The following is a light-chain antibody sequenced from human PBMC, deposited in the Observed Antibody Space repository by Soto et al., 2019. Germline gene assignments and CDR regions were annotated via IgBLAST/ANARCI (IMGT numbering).Light chain of an antibody. J-gene: IGKJ1*01. V-gene: IGKV3-15*01. Sequence: EIVMTQSPVTLSVSPGDRATLSCRASQSVSSNLAWYQQKPGQAPRLLIYGASTRATGIPDRCSGSGSGTEFTLTISSLQSEDSAVYYCQQCTNWPRTFGQGTKVEIK. CDR1: QSVSSN. CDR3: QQCTNWPRT. CDR2: GAS.